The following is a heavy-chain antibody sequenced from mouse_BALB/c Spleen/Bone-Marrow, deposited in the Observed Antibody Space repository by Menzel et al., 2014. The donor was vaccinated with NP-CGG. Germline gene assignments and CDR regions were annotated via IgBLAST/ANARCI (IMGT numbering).Heavy chain of an antibody. CDR3: VRDSSGYFDY. CDR1: GFTFXWYA. Sequence: EVQLVESGGGLVKPGGSLKLSCAASGFTFXWYAMSWVRQSPEKRLEWVAEISSAGSHTYYPDTVTGRFTISRDNAKNTLYLEMSSLRSEDTAMYYCVRDSSGYFDYWGQGTTLTVSS. V-gene: IGHV5-9-4*01. CDR2: ISSAGSHT. D-gene: IGHD3-1*01. J-gene: IGHJ2*01.